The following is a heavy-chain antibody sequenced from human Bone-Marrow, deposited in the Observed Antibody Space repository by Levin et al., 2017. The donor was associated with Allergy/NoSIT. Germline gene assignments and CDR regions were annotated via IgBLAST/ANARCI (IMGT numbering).Heavy chain of an antibody. V-gene: IGHV1-8*01. CDR1: GSTFTSDD. D-gene: IGHD6-13*01. Sequence: TCKASGSTFTSDDINWVRQAAGQGLEWMGWMNPYSGDTGYAEKFQGRVTMTRDTAINTAYMELRGLLYDDTAVYFCARGIAAAGTDWFDPWGQGTLVTVSS. CDR2: MNPYSGDT. CDR3: ARGIAAAGTDWFDP. J-gene: IGHJ5*02.